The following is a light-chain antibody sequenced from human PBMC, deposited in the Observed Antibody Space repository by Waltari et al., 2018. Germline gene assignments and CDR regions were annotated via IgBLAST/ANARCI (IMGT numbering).Light chain of an antibody. CDR3: QQYFSAPWT. CDR2: WAS. CDR1: QSVFHSSYNKNY. Sequence: DIVMTQSPDSLAVSLGEKATINCKSSQSVFHSSYNKNYLAWYQQKPGQPPNLLIYWASTRESGVPDRFSGSESGTDFTLPISSLQAEDVAVYYCQQYFSAPWTFGQGTRVEIK. J-gene: IGKJ1*01. V-gene: IGKV4-1*01.